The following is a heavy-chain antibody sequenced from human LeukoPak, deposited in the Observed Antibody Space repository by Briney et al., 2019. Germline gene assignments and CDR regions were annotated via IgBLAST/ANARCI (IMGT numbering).Heavy chain of an antibody. CDR1: GYTFSSYG. CDR2: ISGYNGNT. V-gene: IGHV1-18*01. J-gene: IGHJ3*02. CDR3: ARAGVWDYSDTSGYHNGAFDI. D-gene: IGHD3-22*01. Sequence: ASVKVSCKASGYTFSSYGMNWVRQAPGQGLEWMGWISGYNGNTNYAQKFQGRVTMTTDTSTSTVYMELRRLRSDDTALYYCARAGVWDYSDTSGYHNGAFDIWGQGTMVTVSS.